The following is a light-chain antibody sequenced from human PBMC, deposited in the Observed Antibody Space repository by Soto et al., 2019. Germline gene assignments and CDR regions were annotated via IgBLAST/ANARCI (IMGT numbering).Light chain of an antibody. CDR3: SAWDDNLNGLV. J-gene: IGLJ2*01. Sequence: QSVLIQPPSVSQAPRQRVTISCSGSSSNIGKNAVNWYQQLPGMAPKLLIYYDDLLPSGVSDRFSGSKSGTSASLAISGLQAEDEATYYCSAWDDNLNGLVFGGGTKLTVL. CDR1: SSNIGKNA. CDR2: YDD. V-gene: IGLV1-36*01.